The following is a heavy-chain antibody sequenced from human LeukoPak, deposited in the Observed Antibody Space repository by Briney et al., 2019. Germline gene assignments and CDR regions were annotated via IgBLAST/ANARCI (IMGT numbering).Heavy chain of an antibody. J-gene: IGHJ4*02. CDR2: ISASDIT. CDR3: AKDYGSGSGEYFDY. V-gene: IGHV3-23*01. Sequence: GGSLRLSCAASGFTFSSYAMTWVRQAPGKGLEWVSSISASDITNFADSVKSRFTISRDNSKNTLYLQMNSLRAEDTAVYYCAKDYGSGSGEYFDYWGQGTLVTVSS. D-gene: IGHD3-10*01. CDR1: GFTFSSYA.